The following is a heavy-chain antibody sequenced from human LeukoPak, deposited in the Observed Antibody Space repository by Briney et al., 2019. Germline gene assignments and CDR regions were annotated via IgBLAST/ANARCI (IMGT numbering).Heavy chain of an antibody. CDR2: IYYSGST. Sequence: SETLSLTCTVSGGSISSSSYYWGWIRQPPGKGLEWIGSIYYSGSTCYNPSLKSRVTISVDTSKNQFSLKLSSVTAADTAVYYCARQMGRGPFDYWGQGTLVTVSS. D-gene: IGHD3-10*01. J-gene: IGHJ4*02. V-gene: IGHV4-39*01. CDR1: GGSISSSSYY. CDR3: ARQMGRGPFDY.